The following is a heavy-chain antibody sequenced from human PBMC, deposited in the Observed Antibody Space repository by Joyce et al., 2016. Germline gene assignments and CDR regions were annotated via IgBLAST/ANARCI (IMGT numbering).Heavy chain of an antibody. Sequence: QVQLNESGPGLVKPSETLSLICSVSGASISSYYWSWIRQPPGKGLECIGYIRYSGSTNYKSTLKSRVTISVDTSKNQYSLKLTSVTAADTAVYYCARMKATGLYGLDVWGLGTMVTVSS. CDR3: ARMKATGLYGLDV. CDR1: GASISSYY. D-gene: IGHD3-10*01. J-gene: IGHJ3*01. V-gene: IGHV4-59*01. CDR2: IRYSGST.